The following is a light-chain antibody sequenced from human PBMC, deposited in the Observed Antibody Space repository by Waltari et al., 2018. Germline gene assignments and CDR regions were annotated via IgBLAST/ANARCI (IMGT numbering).Light chain of an antibody. CDR2: DVS. J-gene: IGLJ2*01. V-gene: IGLV2-11*01. CDR1: SSDVGGYHY. CDR3: CSYAGSYVV. Sequence: QSALTQPRSVSGSPGQSVTISCTGPSSDVGGYHYVSWYQQHPGKAPKLMIYDVSKRPSGVPDRFSGSKSGNTASLTISGLQAEDEADYYCCSYAGSYVVFGGGTKLTVL.